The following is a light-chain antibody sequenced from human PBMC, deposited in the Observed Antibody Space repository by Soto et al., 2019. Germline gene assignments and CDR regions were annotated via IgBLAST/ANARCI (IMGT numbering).Light chain of an antibody. CDR2: DAS. V-gene: IGKV3-11*01. CDR1: QSVSSY. J-gene: IGKJ1*01. Sequence: EIVLTQSPATLSLSPGERATLSCRASQSVSSYLAWYQQKPGQAPRLLIYDASNRATGIPARFSGSGSGTDFTLTISSLEPEDFAMYYCQQYGSSPRTFGQGTKVDIK. CDR3: QQYGSSPRT.